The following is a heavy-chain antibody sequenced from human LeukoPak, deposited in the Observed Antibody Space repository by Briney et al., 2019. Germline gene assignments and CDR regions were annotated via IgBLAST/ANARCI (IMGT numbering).Heavy chain of an antibody. CDR2: VYYSGST. D-gene: IGHD2-15*01. J-gene: IGHJ5*02. V-gene: IGHV4-59*01. CDR1: GGSISSYY. Sequence: SETLSLTCTVSGGSISSYYWSWIRQPPGKGLEWIGYVYYSGSTNYNPSLKSRVTISVDTSKNQFSLKLNSVTAADTAIYYCTRGSRYCSSGSCYGWFDPWGQGTLVTVSS. CDR3: TRGSRYCSSGSCYGWFDP.